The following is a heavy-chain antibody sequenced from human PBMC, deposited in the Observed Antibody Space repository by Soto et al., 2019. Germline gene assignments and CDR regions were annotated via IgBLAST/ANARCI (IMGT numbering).Heavy chain of an antibody. V-gene: IGHV1-3*01. CDR1: GHTFTTYA. J-gene: IGHJ5*02. CDR3: AREYGSGSYILRWFDP. CDR2: INAGNGNT. D-gene: IGHD3-10*01. Sequence: GASLKVSCKASGHTFTTYALHWVRQAPGQSLEWMGWINAGNGNTKYSQKFQGRVTITRDTSASTAYMELSSLRSEDTAVYYCAREYGSGSYILRWFDPWGQGTLVNVSS.